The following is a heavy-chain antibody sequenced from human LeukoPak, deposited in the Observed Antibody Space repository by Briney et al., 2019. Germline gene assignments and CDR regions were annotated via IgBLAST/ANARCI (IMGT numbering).Heavy chain of an antibody. CDR2: ISNDGSRQ. CDR3: ARDHYSFSSRPWDYKYGMDV. V-gene: IGHV3-30*04. D-gene: IGHD6-13*01. J-gene: IGHJ6*02. Sequence: PGRSLRLSCAVSGFTFSSHTVHWVRQAPGKGLEWVALISNDGSRQFYSDSVKGRFTISRDNSRNTLDLLMNSLRAEDTAVYYCARDHYSFSSRPWDYKYGMDVWGQGTAVTVSS. CDR1: GFTFSSHT.